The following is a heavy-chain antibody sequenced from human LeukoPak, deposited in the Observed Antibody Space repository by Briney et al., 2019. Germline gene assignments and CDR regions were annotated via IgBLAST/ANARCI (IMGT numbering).Heavy chain of an antibody. V-gene: IGHV4-39*01. D-gene: IGHD3-3*01. CDR1: GDSISSSNSY. CDR3: ARGLITIFGVVIDVYYFDY. CDR2: IYYSGNT. Sequence: SETLSLTCTVSGDSISSSNSYWGWIRQPPVKGLEWIGSIYYSGNTYYNASLKSRVTISVDTSKNQFSLKLTSVTAADTAVYYCARGLITIFGVVIDVYYFDYWGQGTLVTVSS. J-gene: IGHJ4*02.